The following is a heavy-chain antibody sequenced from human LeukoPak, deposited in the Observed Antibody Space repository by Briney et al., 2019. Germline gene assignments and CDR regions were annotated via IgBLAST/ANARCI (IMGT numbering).Heavy chain of an antibody. V-gene: IGHV4-59*02. J-gene: IGHJ6*02. Sequence: SETLSLTCTVSGASVSSFYWNWIRQPPGKGLEWIGAMYYSGTTNYDPSFKSRVTISLDTSKNEFSLRLKSLTAADTAVYYCAGQVGARIRYYYTSGLDVWGQGTTVAVSS. CDR1: GASVSSFY. CDR2: MYYSGTT. CDR3: AGQVGARIRYYYTSGLDV. D-gene: IGHD1-26*01.